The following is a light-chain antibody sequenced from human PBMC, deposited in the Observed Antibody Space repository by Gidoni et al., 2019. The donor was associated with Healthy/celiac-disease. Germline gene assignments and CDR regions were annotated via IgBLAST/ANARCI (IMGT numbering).Light chain of an antibody. CDR1: QSISSY. J-gene: IGKJ2*01. CDR2: AAS. V-gene: IGKV1-39*01. CDR3: QQSYSTPYT. Sequence: DIQMTQSPSSLSASVGDRVTITCRASQSISSYLNWYQQKPGKAPKLLIYAASSLQSGVPSRFSGSGSGTDFTLTISSLQPEDFATYYCQQSYSTPYTFAQXTKLGIK.